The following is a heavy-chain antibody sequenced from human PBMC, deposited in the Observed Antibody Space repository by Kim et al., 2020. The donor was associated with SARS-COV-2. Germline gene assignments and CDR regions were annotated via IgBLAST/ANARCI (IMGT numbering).Heavy chain of an antibody. CDR1: GFTVSSNY. CDR2: IYSGGSP. Sequence: GGSLRLSCEAPGFTVSSNYMSWVRQAPGKGLEWVSVIYSGGSPSYAASVKGRFTISRDNSKNTLYLQMNSLRAEDTAVYYCARDINRTGRYFDWLNYYYYGMDVGGQGTTVTVPS. V-gene: IGHV3-53*01. J-gene: IGHJ6*02. D-gene: IGHD3-9*01. CDR3: ARDINRTGRYFDWLNYYYYGMDV.